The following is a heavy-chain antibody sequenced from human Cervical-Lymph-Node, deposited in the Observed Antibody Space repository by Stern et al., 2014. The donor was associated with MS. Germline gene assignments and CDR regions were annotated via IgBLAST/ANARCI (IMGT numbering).Heavy chain of an antibody. CDR3: ARVKEGYYGSGNYYLDY. Sequence: QVQLQESGPGLVKPSETLSLTCTVSGVSISTAAGYYWSWVRQYPGKGLEWIGYVYYTGTTYYNPSLKSPVSVSVDTSQNQFPLRLSYVTAADTAVYYCARVKEGYYGSGNYYLDYWGQGTLVTVSS. J-gene: IGHJ4*02. CDR2: VYYTGTT. CDR1: GVSISTAAGYY. D-gene: IGHD3-10*01. V-gene: IGHV4-31*01.